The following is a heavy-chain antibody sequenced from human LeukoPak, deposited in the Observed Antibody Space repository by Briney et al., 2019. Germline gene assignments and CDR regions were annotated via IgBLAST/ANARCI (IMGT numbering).Heavy chain of an antibody. J-gene: IGHJ4*02. D-gene: IGHD3-3*01. Sequence: GESLKISCKGSGYTFSSYWIGWVRQMPGKGLEWMGIIYPVDSDTRYSPSLQGQVTISVDASIATAYLQWSSLKASDTAIYYCARQNDFRLDYWGQGTLVTVSS. CDR2: IYPVDSDT. V-gene: IGHV5-51*01. CDR1: GYTFSSYW. CDR3: ARQNDFRLDY.